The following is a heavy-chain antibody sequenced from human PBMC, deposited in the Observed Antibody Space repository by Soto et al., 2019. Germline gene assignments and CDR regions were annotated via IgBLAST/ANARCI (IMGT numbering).Heavy chain of an antibody. CDR3: ARTEQWLVGFDY. CDR2: IYYSGST. J-gene: IGHJ4*02. Sequence: SETLSLTCTVSGGSISSYYWSWIRQPPGKGLEWIGYIYYSGSTNYNPSLKSRVTISVDTSKNQFSLKLSSVTAADTAVYYCARTEQWLVGFDYWGQGTLVTVSS. CDR1: GGSISSYY. V-gene: IGHV4-59*01. D-gene: IGHD6-19*01.